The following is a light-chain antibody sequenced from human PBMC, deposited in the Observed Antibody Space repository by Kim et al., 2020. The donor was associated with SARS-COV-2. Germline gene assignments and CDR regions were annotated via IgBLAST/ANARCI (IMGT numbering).Light chain of an antibody. CDR3: QQYNNWPLWT. CDR2: GAS. Sequence: EIVMTQSPATLSVSPGERATLSCRASQSVSSNLAWYQQKPGQAPRLLTYGASTRATGIPARFSGSGSATEFTLTISSLQSEDFAVFYCQQYNNWPLWTFGQGTKVDIK. J-gene: IGKJ1*01. CDR1: QSVSSN. V-gene: IGKV3-15*01.